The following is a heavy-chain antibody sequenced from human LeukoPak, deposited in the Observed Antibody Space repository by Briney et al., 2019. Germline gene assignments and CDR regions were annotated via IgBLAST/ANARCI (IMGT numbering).Heavy chain of an antibody. CDR3: AKPRTFYDILTVSLQQ. V-gene: IGHV3-30*18. J-gene: IGHJ1*01. CDR1: GFTFSKYG. Sequence: GGSLRLSCAASGFTFSKYGMHWVRQAPGKGLEWVAVISYDGGEQHYGDSVKGRFSISRDDSKSTIYLQMNSLTVEDTALYYCAKPRTFYDILTVSLQQWGQGTWVSVSS. CDR2: ISYDGGEQ. D-gene: IGHD3-9*01.